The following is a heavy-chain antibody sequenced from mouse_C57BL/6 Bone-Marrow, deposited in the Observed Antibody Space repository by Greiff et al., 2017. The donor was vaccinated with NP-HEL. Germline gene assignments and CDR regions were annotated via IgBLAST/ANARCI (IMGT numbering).Heavy chain of an antibody. CDR2: IWSGGST. CDR1: GFSLTSYG. Sequence: VQLQQSGPGLVQPSQSLSITCTVSGFSLTSYGVHWVRQSPGKGLEWLGVIWSGGSTDYNAAFISRQSISKANPKSHVFFTVNSLLADDTAIYYCARGGGGSSFYFAMDYWGQGTSVTVSS. V-gene: IGHV2-2*01. D-gene: IGHD1-1*01. J-gene: IGHJ4*01. CDR3: ARGGGGSSFYFAMDY.